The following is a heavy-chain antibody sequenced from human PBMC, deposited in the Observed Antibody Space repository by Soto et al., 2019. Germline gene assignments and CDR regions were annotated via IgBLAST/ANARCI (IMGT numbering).Heavy chain of an antibody. D-gene: IGHD6-13*01. J-gene: IGHJ4*02. CDR3: ARELRVAAAGFDY. CDR2: ISYDGSNK. V-gene: IGHV3-30-3*01. Sequence: QVQLVESGGGVVQPGRSLRLSCAASGFTFSSYAMHWVRQAPGKGLEWVAVISYDGSNKYYADSVKGRFTISRDNSKNTLYLQMNSLRAEDTAVYYCARELRVAAAGFDYWGQGTLVTVSS. CDR1: GFTFSSYA.